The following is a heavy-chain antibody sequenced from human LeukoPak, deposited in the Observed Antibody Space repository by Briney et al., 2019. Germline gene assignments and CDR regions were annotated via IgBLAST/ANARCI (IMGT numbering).Heavy chain of an antibody. CDR1: GFTFSSYG. V-gene: IGHV3-30*18. J-gene: IGHJ5*02. CDR2: ISYDGSNK. Sequence: GRSLRLSCAASGFTFSSYGMHRVRQAPGKGLEWVAVISYDGSNKYYADSVKGRFTISRDNSKNTLYLQMNSLRAEDTAVYYCAKGPMVLWFGDQGSFDPWGQGTLVTVSS. D-gene: IGHD3-10*01. CDR3: AKGPMVLWFGDQGSFDP.